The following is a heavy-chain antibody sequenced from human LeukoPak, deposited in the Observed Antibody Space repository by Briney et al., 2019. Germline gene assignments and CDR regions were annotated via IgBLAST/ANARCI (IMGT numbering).Heavy chain of an antibody. Sequence: GGPLRLSCAASGFIFSDYAIHWVRQAPGKGLEWVAIISYDGSKKYYADSVKGRFTISRDNSKNTLYLQMNSLRAEDTAVYYCARGSLLRLGDYWGQGTLVTVSS. CDR1: GFIFSDYA. CDR3: ARGSLLRLGDY. CDR2: ISYDGSKK. D-gene: IGHD3-22*01. V-gene: IGHV3-30-3*01. J-gene: IGHJ4*02.